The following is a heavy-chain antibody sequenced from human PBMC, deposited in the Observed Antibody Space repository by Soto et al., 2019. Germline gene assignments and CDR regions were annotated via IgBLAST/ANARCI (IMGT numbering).Heavy chain of an antibody. CDR2: ISAGNGNT. V-gene: IGHV1-18*01. Sequence: GASVKVSCKASGYTFTSYGISWVRQAPGQGLEWMGWISAGNGNTQYSQKFQGRVTITRDTSANTTYMQLSSLRSEDTALYYCARHEPKSNCFDPWGHGTLVTVSS. J-gene: IGHJ5*02. CDR1: GYTFTSYG. CDR3: ARHEPKSNCFDP.